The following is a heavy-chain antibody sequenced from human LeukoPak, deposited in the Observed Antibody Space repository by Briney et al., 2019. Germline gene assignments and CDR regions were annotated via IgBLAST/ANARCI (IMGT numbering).Heavy chain of an antibody. Sequence: SETLSLTCTVSGGSISSGDYYWSWIRQPPGKGLEWIGYIYYSGSTYYNPSLKSRVTISVDTSKNQFSLKLSSVNAADTAVYYCARGQDYYDSSGLFDYWGQGTLVTVSS. D-gene: IGHD3-22*01. V-gene: IGHV4-30-4*01. CDR1: GGSISSGDYY. J-gene: IGHJ4*02. CDR3: ARGQDYYDSSGLFDY. CDR2: IYYSGST.